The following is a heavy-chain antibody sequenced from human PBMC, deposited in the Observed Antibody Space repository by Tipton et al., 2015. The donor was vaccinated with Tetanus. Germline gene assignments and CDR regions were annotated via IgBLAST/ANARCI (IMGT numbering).Heavy chain of an antibody. D-gene: IGHD6-13*01. J-gene: IGHJ5*02. Sequence: TLSLTCSVSGASISSYYWNWIRQVPGKGLEWIGYTHHSGNTNYNPSLSGRVTTSVDTSRNQFSLTLTSVTAADTAVYYCARGRQRLVPAGFDLWGQGTLVTVSS. CDR2: THHSGNT. CDR3: ARGRQRLVPAGFDL. V-gene: IGHV4-59*01. CDR1: GASISSYY.